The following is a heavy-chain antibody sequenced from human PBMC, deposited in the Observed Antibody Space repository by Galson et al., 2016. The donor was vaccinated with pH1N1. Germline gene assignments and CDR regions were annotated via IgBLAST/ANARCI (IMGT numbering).Heavy chain of an antibody. CDR2: IDPSGGGT. CDR3: TRDLGRRREF. V-gene: IGHV1-46*01. J-gene: IGHJ4*02. Sequence: SVKVSCKASGYTFATSYIHWVRQAPGEGLEWMGVIDPSGGGTTYARKFQARVTMTRDTSTSTVYLDLNRLNSEDTSVYYCTRDLGRRREFWGQGTLVTVSS. D-gene: IGHD1-26*01. CDR1: GYTFATSY.